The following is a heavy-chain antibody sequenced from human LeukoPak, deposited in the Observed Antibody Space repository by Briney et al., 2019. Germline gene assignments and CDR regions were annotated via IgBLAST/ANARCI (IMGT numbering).Heavy chain of an antibody. D-gene: IGHD7-27*01. V-gene: IGHV3-30-3*01. J-gene: IGHJ4*02. CDR3: AILTGTAGPFDY. CDR1: GFTFSNYA. Sequence: PGGSLRLSCAASGFTFSNYAIHWVRQAPGKGLELVAVISYDGNNKYYADSVKGRFTISRDNSKNTLSLQMNSLRPEDTAIYYCAILTGTAGPFDYWGQGTLVTVSS. CDR2: ISYDGNNK.